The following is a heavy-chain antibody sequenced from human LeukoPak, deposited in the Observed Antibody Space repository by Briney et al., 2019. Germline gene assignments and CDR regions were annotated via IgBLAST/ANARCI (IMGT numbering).Heavy chain of an antibody. CDR1: GGSISSYY. CDR3: ARGARGAAGIRFDP. CDR2: IYTSGST. V-gene: IGHV4-4*07. D-gene: IGHD6-13*01. J-gene: IGHJ5*02. Sequence: PSETLSLTCTVSGGSISSYYWSWIRQPPGKGLEWIGRIYTSGSTNYNPSLKSRVTMSVDTSKNQFSLKLSSVTAADTAVYYCARGARGAAGIRFDPWGQGTLVTVSS.